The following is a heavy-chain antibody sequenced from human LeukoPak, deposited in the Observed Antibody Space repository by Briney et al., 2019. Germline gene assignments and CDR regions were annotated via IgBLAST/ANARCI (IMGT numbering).Heavy chain of an antibody. CDR2: INPSGGST. D-gene: IGHD2-2*01. CDR3: ARRYCSSTSCSWGAFDI. V-gene: IGHV1-46*01. CDR1: GYTFTSYY. Sequence: ASVKVSCKASGYTFTSYYMHWVRQAPGQGLEWMGIINPSGGSTSYAQKFQGRVTMTRDMSTSTVYMELSSLRSEDTAVYYCARRYCSSTSCSWGAFDIWGQGTMVTVSS. J-gene: IGHJ3*02.